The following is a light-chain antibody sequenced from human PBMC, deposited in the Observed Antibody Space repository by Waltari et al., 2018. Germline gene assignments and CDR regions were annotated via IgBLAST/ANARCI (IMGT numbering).Light chain of an antibody. CDR2: GAS. CDR3: HQYNNRPPYT. CDR1: ESISIN. V-gene: IGKV3-15*01. Sequence: TQSPATLSVSLVERVTLTYRASESISINLAWYHQKPGQTPRLIIHGASKRATGVPARFAGSGSRSEFTLIISSLQSEDIAVYYCHQYNNRPPYTFGQGTKLEIK. J-gene: IGKJ2*01.